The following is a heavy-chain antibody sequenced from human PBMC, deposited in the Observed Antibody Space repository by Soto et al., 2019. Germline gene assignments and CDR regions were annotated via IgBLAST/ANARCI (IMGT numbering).Heavy chain of an antibody. J-gene: IGHJ6*02. CDR1: QFSLSTFW. Sequence: GGSLRLSCTASQFSLSTFWMNWVRQAPGKGLEWVANIKSDGSATDYVDSVRGRFAISRDNAKNSLYLQMNSLRAEDTAVYFCARAPESFSYGLDVWGQGTTVTVSS. D-gene: IGHD3-10*01. CDR3: ARAPESFSYGLDV. V-gene: IGHV3-7*01. CDR2: IKSDGSAT.